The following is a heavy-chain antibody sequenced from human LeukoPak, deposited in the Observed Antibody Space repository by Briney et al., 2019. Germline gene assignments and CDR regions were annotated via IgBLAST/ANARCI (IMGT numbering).Heavy chain of an antibody. D-gene: IGHD1-1*01. V-gene: IGHV3-7*01. CDR2: TNEAGGDK. CDR3: AIATTGRGAFGS. Sequence: PGGSLRLSCAASGFTFSDFWMSWVRQAPGKGLECVASTNEAGGDKYYVDSVKGRFTISRDNSKNSLSLQMNSLTAEDTAIYYCAIATTGRGAFGSWGQGTLVSDSS. CDR1: GFTFSDFW. J-gene: IGHJ4*02.